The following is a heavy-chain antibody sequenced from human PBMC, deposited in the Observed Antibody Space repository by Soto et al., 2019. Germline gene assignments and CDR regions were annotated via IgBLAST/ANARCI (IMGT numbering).Heavy chain of an antibody. D-gene: IGHD3-22*01. CDR2: IKEDGSDE. Sequence: PGGSLRLSCTVSGFTFRNYWMSWVRQAPGKGLEWVAYIKEDGSDEYYVDSVKGRFTISRDNAKSSLYLQMDSLKAEDTAVYYCARHNTRSYDIDYWGQGTLVTVSS. CDR1: GFTFRNYW. V-gene: IGHV3-7*01. CDR3: ARHNTRSYDIDY. J-gene: IGHJ4*02.